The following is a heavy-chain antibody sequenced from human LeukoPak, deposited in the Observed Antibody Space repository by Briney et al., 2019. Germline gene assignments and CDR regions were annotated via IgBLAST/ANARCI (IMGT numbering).Heavy chain of an antibody. CDR2: IGGTDGTT. CDR1: GFAFSRFP. J-gene: IGHJ3*02. CDR3: AKGSYGDYVNAFDI. Sequence: GESLRLSCAASGFAFSRFPMSWVRQAPGKGLEWFSAIGGTDGTTYHADSVKGRFTISRDNTKNTLFLQMNSLRAEDTAVYYCAKGSYGDYVNAFDIWGQGTMVSVSS. D-gene: IGHD4-17*01. V-gene: IGHV3-23*01.